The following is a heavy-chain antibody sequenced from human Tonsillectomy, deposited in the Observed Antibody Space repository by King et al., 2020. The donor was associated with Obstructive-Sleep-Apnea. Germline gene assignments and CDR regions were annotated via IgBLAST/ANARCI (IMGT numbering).Heavy chain of an antibody. Sequence: VQLVESGGGLVKPGGSLRLSCAASGFTFSTYSMNWVRQAPGKGLEWVSSITSSSSYIYYADSVKGRFTVSRDNAKNSLLLQMIGLRAEDPAVYYCTGGSPGFDHWGQGTLVTVSS. D-gene: IGHD2-15*01. CDR1: GFTFSTYS. V-gene: IGHV3-21*01. J-gene: IGHJ4*02. CDR2: ITSSSSYI. CDR3: TGGSPGFDH.